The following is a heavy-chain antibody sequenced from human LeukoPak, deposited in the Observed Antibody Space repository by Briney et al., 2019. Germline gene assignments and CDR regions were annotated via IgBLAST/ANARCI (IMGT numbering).Heavy chain of an antibody. CDR2: INHSGST. V-gene: IGHV4-34*01. CDR3: ARVAGTDDY. D-gene: IGHD2-15*01. Sequence: SATLSLTCAVYGGSFSGYYWSWIRPPPGKGLEWIGEINHSGSTNYNPSLKSRVTISVDTSKNQFSLKLSSVTAADTAVYYCARVAGTDDYWGQGTLVTVSS. CDR1: GGSFSGYY. J-gene: IGHJ4*02.